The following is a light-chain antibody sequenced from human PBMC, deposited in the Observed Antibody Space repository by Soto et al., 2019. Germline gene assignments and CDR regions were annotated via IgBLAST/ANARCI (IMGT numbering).Light chain of an antibody. V-gene: IGKV1-5*03. CDR2: KAS. CDR1: QTISSW. J-gene: IGKJ1*01. CDR3: QHYNSYSEA. Sequence: DIQMTQSPSSVSASVGDRVTITCRASQTISSWLAWYQQKPGKAPKHLIYKASTLTSGVPSRFSGSGSGTEFTLTISSLQPDDVATYYCQHYNSYSEAFGQGTKVDIK.